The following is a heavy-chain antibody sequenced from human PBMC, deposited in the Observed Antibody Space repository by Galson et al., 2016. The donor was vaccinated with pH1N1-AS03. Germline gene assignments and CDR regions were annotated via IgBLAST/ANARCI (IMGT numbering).Heavy chain of an antibody. J-gene: IGHJ4*02. CDR3: ARSGSGSFYEGDF. Sequence: SVKVSCKASGYPFTNYGISWVRQAPGQGLEYMGWIGTYTIYAQKLQGRVTMTTDTSTSTAYMELRSLRSDDTAVYYCARSGSGSFYEGDFWGQGTLASVSS. V-gene: IGHV1-18*01. CDR2: IGTYT. D-gene: IGHD3-10*01. CDR1: GYPFTNYG.